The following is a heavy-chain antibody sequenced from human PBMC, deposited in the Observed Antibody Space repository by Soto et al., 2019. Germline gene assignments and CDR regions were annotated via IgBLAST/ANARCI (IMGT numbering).Heavy chain of an antibody. Sequence: SETLSLTCSVSGGSLSSSSFSWGWIRQPPGKGLEWIASIYYKGSTYYNPSLKSRVTISVDTSKNQFSLKLSSVTAADTAVYYCARHVFSKGAFDIWVQGTMVT. D-gene: IGHD2-2*01. J-gene: IGHJ3*02. CDR2: IYYKGST. CDR3: ARHVFSKGAFDI. V-gene: IGHV4-39*01. CDR1: GGSLSSSSFS.